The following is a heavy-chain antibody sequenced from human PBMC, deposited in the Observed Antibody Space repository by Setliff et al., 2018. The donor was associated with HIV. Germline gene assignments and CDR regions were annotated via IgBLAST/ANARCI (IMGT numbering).Heavy chain of an antibody. CDR1: GGSISSSVYY. CDR2: ISYSGST. V-gene: IGHV4-39*01. J-gene: IGHJ4*02. Sequence: PSETLSLTCTVSGGSISSSVYYWGWIRQPPGKGLEWIGSISYSGSTYYNPSLKSRVTISVDTSKNQFSLKLSSVTAADTAVYYCASGREAVAGALHFDYWGQGPLVTVSS. D-gene: IGHD6-19*01. CDR3: ASGREAVAGALHFDY.